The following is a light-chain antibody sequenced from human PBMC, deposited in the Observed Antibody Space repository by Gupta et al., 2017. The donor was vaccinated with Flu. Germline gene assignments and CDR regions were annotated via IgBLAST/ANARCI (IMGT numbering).Light chain of an antibody. CDR2: DNN. CDR3: AVWDNSLKGL. V-gene: IGLV1-44*01. CDR1: SSNIGSHD. J-gene: IGLJ3*02. Sequence: QSVVTQPPSVSATPGQTVTISCFGSSSNIGSHDVFWYRQDPGAAPKLLILDNNQRPSGVPDRFSASKSGTSASMDISGLQSEDEADYYCAVWDNSLKGLFGGGTKLTVL.